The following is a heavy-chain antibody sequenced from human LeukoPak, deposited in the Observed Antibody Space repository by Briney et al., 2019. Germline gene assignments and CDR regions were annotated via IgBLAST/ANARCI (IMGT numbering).Heavy chain of an antibody. V-gene: IGHV3-71*01. J-gene: IGHJ4*02. CDR1: GFTFSSYG. CDR3: ASGYCSSTSCYSPSWPFAVTPAG. Sequence: PGGSLRLSCAAPGFTFSSYGMHWVRQAPGKGLEWVGFIRSKAYGGTTEYAASVKGRFTISRDDSKSIAYLQMNSLRAEDTAVYYCASGYCSSTSCYSPSWPFAVTPAGWGQGTLVTVSS. D-gene: IGHD2-2*01. CDR2: IRSKAYGGTT.